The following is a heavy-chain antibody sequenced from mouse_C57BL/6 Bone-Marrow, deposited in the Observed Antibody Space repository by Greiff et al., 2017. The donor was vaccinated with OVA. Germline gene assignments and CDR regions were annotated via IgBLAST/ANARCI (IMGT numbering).Heavy chain of an antibody. CDR1: GFTFSDYG. CDR3: ARPMYYGTSFAY. V-gene: IGHV5-17*01. CDR2: ISSGSSTI. D-gene: IGHD1-1*01. J-gene: IGHJ3*01. Sequence: DVQLVESGGGLVKPGGSLKLSCAASGFTFSDYGMHWVRQAPEKGLEWVAYISSGSSTIYYADTVKGRFTISRDNAKNTLFLQMTSLRSEDTAMYYCARPMYYGTSFAYWGQGTLVTVSA.